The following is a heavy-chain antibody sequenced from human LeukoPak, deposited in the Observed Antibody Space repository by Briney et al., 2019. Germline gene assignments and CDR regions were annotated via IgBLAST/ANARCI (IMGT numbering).Heavy chain of an antibody. CDR3: ATRPYGSGSYPFDY. V-gene: IGHV3-21*04. CDR1: GFTFSSYS. Sequence: PGGSLRLSCAASGFTFSSYSMNWVRQAPGKGLEWVSSISSSSSYIYYADSVKGRFTISRDNAKNSLYLQMNSLRSEDTAVYYCATRPYGSGSYPFDYWGQGTLVTVSS. CDR2: ISSSSSYI. J-gene: IGHJ4*02. D-gene: IGHD3-10*01.